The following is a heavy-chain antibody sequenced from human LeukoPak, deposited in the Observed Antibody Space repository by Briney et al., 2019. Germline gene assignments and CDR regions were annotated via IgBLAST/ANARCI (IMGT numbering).Heavy chain of an antibody. V-gene: IGHV4-30-4*08. CDR1: GGSISSSSYY. CDR3: ARESPQSGVPAAKGYFDY. Sequence: SETLSLTCTVSGGSISSSSYYWGWIRQPPGKGLEWIGYIYYSGSTYYNPSLKSRVTISVNTSKNQFSLKLSSVTAADTAVYYCARESPQSGVPAAKGYFDYWGQGTLVTVSS. J-gene: IGHJ4*02. D-gene: IGHD2-2*01. CDR2: IYYSGST.